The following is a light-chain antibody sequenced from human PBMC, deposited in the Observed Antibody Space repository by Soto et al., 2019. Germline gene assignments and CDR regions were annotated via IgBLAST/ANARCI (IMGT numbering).Light chain of an antibody. V-gene: IGKV1-33*01. CDR1: QDITY. Sequence: DLQMTQSPSSLSASVGDRVTITCQASQDITYLNWYQQKPGKAPKLLIYGASNLETGVPSRFSGSGSGTDFTFTISSLQPEDIATYYCQQYGNVPGPFGPGTKVHIK. CDR2: GAS. CDR3: QQYGNVPGP. J-gene: IGKJ3*01.